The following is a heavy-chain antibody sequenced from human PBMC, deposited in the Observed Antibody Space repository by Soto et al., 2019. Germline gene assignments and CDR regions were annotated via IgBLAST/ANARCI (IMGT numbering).Heavy chain of an antibody. CDR2: IIAYNGNT. CDR3: ARDIDAVYGGNLHLWYFDS. D-gene: IGHD4-17*01. J-gene: IGHJ2*01. Sequence: QVQLVQSGAEMKKPGASVKVSCKASGYTFTNYGVSWVRQAPGQGLEWMGWIIAYNGNTNSAQKLQARVTMTTDTDTSKRYMELTSLSSGAKAVYSCARDIDAVYGGNLHLWYFDSWGRGTLVTVSS. CDR1: GYTFTNYG. V-gene: IGHV1-18*01.